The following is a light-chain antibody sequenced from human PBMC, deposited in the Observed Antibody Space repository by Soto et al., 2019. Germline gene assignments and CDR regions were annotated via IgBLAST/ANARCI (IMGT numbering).Light chain of an antibody. J-gene: IGKJ4*01. V-gene: IGKV3-11*01. Sequence: EIVLTQSPATLSLSPGERATLSCRASQSVSSYLAWYQQKPGQAPRLLIYDASNRATGIPARFSGSGSGTDFTLTIISLEPEDFAVYYCQQRSNWPPLTFGGGTKV. CDR3: QQRSNWPPLT. CDR2: DAS. CDR1: QSVSSY.